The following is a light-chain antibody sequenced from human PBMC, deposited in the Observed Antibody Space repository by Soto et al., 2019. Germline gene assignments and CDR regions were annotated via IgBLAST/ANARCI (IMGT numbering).Light chain of an antibody. J-gene: IGKJ1*01. CDR2: GAS. CDR3: QQYNNWPPWT. Sequence: EIVLTQSPATLSVSPGERATLSCRASQSVNSNLAWYQQKPGQAPRLLIYGASTRATGIPARFSGSGSGTEFTLTISSPQSEDVAVYYCQQYNNWPPWTFGQGTKVENK. V-gene: IGKV3-15*01. CDR1: QSVNSN.